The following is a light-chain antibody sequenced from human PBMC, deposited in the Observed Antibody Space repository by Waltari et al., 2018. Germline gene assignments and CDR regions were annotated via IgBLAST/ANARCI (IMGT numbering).Light chain of an antibody. CDR2: SAS. CDR3: HQTYNTPFT. CDR1: QSISTY. V-gene: IGKV1-39*01. J-gene: IGKJ3*01. Sequence: DIQMTQSPSSLSASVGERVTITCRASQSISTYVNWYQQKPGKVPRLLIFSASTLQTGVPSRFSGSGSGTDFTLTVTSLQPEDFASYYCHQTYNTPFTFGPGTIVEIK.